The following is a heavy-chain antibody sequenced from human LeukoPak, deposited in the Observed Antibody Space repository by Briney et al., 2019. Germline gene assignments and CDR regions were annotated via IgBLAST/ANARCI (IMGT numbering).Heavy chain of an antibody. V-gene: IGHV3-23*01. J-gene: IGHJ4*02. CDR3: ARGGWLGKPQRVDY. CDR2: ISSRGGST. CDR1: AFAFSNYA. Sequence: QPGGSLRLSCAASAFAFSNYAMTWVRQAPGKGLEWVSLISSRGGSTYYADSVKGRFTISRDNSKNTLYLQMNSLRAEDTAVYYCARGGWLGKPQRVDYWGQGTLVTVSS. D-gene: IGHD6-19*01.